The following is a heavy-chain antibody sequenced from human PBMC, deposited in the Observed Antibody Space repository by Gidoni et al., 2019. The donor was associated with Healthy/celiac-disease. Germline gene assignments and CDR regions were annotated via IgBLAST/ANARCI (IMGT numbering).Heavy chain of an antibody. Sequence: EVQLLESGGGLVQPGGSLSLSCAASGFTFSSYAMSWVRQAPGKGLGGVSAISGSGSSTYYADSVKGRFTISRDNSKNTLYLQMNSLRAEDTAVYYCAKARGYSSSWYYFDYWGQGTLVTVSS. D-gene: IGHD6-13*01. CDR1: GFTFSSYA. V-gene: IGHV3-23*01. CDR2: ISGSGSST. J-gene: IGHJ4*02. CDR3: AKARGYSSSWYYFDY.